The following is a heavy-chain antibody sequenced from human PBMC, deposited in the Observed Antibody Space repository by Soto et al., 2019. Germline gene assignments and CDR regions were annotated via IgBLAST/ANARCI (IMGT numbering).Heavy chain of an antibody. D-gene: IGHD3-3*01. CDR2: INGGNGNT. J-gene: IGHJ6*02. V-gene: IGHV1-3*05. CDR3: ARAGTVFGLLGNYYGMDV. Sequence: VQIVQSGAEERKSGASVKVSCKASGYIFTGYAMHWVRQAPGQRLEWMAWINGGNGNTRYSQKFQGRVTITRDTSANIAHMELSSLRSEDTAVYYCARAGTVFGLLGNYYGMDVWGQGTTVTVSS. CDR1: GYIFTGYA.